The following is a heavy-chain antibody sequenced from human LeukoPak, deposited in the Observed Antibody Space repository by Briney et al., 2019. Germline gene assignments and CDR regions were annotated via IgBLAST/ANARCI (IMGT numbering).Heavy chain of an antibody. CDR3: ARTILRYFDWSHFDY. Sequence: ASVKVSCKASGYTFTGYYMHWVRQAPGQGLEWMGWINPNSGGTNYAQKFQGRVTMTRDTSISTAYMELSRLRSDDTAVYYCARTILRYFDWSHFDYWGQGTLVTVSS. CDR2: INPNSGGT. J-gene: IGHJ4*02. D-gene: IGHD3-9*01. V-gene: IGHV1-2*02. CDR1: GYTFTGYY.